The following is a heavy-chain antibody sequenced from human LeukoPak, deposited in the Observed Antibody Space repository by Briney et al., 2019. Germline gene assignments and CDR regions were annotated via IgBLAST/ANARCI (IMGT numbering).Heavy chain of an antibody. CDR2: INHSGST. CDR1: GGSFSGYY. D-gene: IGHD2-2*02. CDR3: ASRYCSSTSCYTGAEYFQH. Sequence: SETLSLTCAVYGGSFSGYYWSWIRQPPGKGLEWIGEINHSGSTNYNPSLKSRVTISVDTSKNQFSLKLSSVTAADTAVYYCASRYCSSTSCYTGAEYFQHWGQGTLVTVSS. J-gene: IGHJ1*01. V-gene: IGHV4-34*09.